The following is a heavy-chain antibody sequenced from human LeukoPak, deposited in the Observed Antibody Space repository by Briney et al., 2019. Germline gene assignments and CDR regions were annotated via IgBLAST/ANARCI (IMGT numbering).Heavy chain of an antibody. J-gene: IGHJ4*02. CDR1: GFTFSSYA. CDR2: ISDSGRST. Sequence: PGGSLRLSCVASGFTFSSYAMSWVRQAPGKGLEWVSGISDSGRSTFYADSVKGRFTISRDNSKNTLYLQMNSLRGEDTALYYCVKVWFGEISLDYWGQGTLVTVSS. D-gene: IGHD3-10*01. CDR3: VKVWFGEISLDY. V-gene: IGHV3-23*01.